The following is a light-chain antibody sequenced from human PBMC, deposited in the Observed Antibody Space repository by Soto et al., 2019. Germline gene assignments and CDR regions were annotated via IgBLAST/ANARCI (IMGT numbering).Light chain of an antibody. CDR2: DVT. J-gene: IGLJ1*01. Sequence: QSALTQPRSVSGSPGQSVTISCTGTSSDVGGFNYVSWYQHHPDKVPKLMIYDVTRRPSGVPDRFSGSKSGNTASLTISGLQAEDEADYYCYSYAGTNTNVFGTGTKVTVL. V-gene: IGLV2-11*01. CDR3: YSYAGTNTNV. CDR1: SSDVGGFNY.